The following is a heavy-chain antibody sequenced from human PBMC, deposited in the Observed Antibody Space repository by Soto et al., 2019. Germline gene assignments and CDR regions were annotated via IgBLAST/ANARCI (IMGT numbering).Heavy chain of an antibody. V-gene: IGHV5-51*01. CDR1: GYSFTTYW. Sequence: GESLKISCKGSGYSFTTYWIGWVRQMPGKGLEWMGIIYPGDSDIRYSPSFQGQVTISVDKSISTAYLQWSSLKASDTAVYYCARPLVYDSSGYHDPFDIWGQGTMVTVSS. CDR2: IYPGDSDI. J-gene: IGHJ3*02. CDR3: ARPLVYDSSGYHDPFDI. D-gene: IGHD3-22*01.